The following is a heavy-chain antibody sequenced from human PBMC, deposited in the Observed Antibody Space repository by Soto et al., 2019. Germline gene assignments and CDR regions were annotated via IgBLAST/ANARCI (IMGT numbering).Heavy chain of an antibody. V-gene: IGHV1-3*01. CDR1: GYTFTSYA. Sequence: GASVKVSCKASGYTFTSYAMHWVRQDPGQRLEWMGWINAGNGNTKYSQKFQGRVTITRDTSASTAYMELSSLRSEDTAVYYCARGGYCSSTSCPHYYYYGMDVWGQGTTVTVS. J-gene: IGHJ6*02. CDR3: ARGGYCSSTSCPHYYYYGMDV. D-gene: IGHD2-2*01. CDR2: INAGNGNT.